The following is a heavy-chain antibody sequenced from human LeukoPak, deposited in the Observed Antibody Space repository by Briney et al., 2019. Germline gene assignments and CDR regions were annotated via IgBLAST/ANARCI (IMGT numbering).Heavy chain of an antibody. Sequence: ASVKVSCXASGYTFTGYYLHWVRPAPGQGLEWMGRVNPKSGDTLYAQKFQGRVTMTRDTSISTVYMELSGLRSDDTAVYYCARDPTVTGYWGQGTLVTVSS. CDR3: ARDPTVTGY. V-gene: IGHV1-2*06. CDR1: GYTFTGYY. J-gene: IGHJ4*02. CDR2: VNPKSGDT. D-gene: IGHD4-17*01.